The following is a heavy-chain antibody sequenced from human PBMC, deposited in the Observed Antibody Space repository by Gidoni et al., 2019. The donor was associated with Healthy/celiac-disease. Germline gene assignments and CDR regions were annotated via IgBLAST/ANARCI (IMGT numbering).Heavy chain of an antibody. Sequence: EVQLLESGGGLVQPGGSLRLSCAASGFTFLSDVMSWVRQAPGKGLGWVSAISGSGGSTYYADSVKGRFTISRDNSKNTLYLQMNSLRAEDTAVYYCAKGPGYSSGWTRFDYWGQGTLVTVSS. CDR3: AKGPGYSSGWTRFDY. CDR1: GFTFLSDV. J-gene: IGHJ4*02. V-gene: IGHV3-23*01. CDR2: ISGSGGST. D-gene: IGHD6-19*01.